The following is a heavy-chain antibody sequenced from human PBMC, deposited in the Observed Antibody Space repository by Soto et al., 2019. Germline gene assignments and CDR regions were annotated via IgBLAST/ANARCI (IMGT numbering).Heavy chain of an antibody. CDR3: ARVLPPYYDYIWWSYHSYYYFDH. CDR1: GYTFTSYG. V-gene: IGHV1-18*01. D-gene: IGHD3-16*02. J-gene: IGHJ4*02. CDR2: ISAYNGNT. Sequence: ASVKVSCKASGYTFTSYGISWVRQAPGQGLEWMGWISAYNGNTNYAQKLQGRVTMTTDTSTSTAYMELRSLRSDDTAVYYCARVLPPYYDYIWWSYHSYYYFDHWGQGTLVTVSS.